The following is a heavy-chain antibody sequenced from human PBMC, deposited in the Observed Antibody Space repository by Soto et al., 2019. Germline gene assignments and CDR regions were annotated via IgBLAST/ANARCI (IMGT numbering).Heavy chain of an antibody. CDR1: EFTVSRYD. D-gene: IGHD2-8*01. CDR3: ARDGMLDDAFDI. CDR2: IGTAGDT. J-gene: IGHJ3*02. V-gene: IGHV3-13*01. Sequence: LSLLNAASEFTVSRYDMHWVRRATGKGLEWVSAIGTAGDTYYPGSVKGRFTISRENAKNSLYLQMNSLRAEDTAVYYCARDGMLDDAFDIWGQGTMVTVSS.